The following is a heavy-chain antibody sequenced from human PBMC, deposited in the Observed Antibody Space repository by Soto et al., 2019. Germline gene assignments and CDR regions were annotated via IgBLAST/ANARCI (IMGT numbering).Heavy chain of an antibody. Sequence: SVKVSCKXSGGTFSSYAISWVRQAPGQGLEWMGGIIPIFGTANYAQKFQGRVTITADKSTSTAYMELSSLRSEDTAVYYCASHSLTMIVVVMNYYYYGMDVWGQGTTVTVSS. CDR1: GGTFSSYA. J-gene: IGHJ6*02. CDR3: ASHSLTMIVVVMNYYYYGMDV. D-gene: IGHD3-22*01. V-gene: IGHV1-69*06. CDR2: IIPIFGTA.